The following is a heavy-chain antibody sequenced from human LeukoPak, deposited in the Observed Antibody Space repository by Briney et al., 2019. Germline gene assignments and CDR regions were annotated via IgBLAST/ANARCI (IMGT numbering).Heavy chain of an antibody. D-gene: IGHD4-23*01. V-gene: IGHV4-59*01. Sequence: SETLSLTCTVSGGSISSYYWSWIRQPPGKGLEWIGYIYYSGSTNYNPSLKSRVTISVDTSKNQFSLKLSSVTAADTAVYYCARGMYGGNSNWFDPWGQGTLVTVSS. CDR2: IYYSGST. CDR3: ARGMYGGNSNWFDP. J-gene: IGHJ5*02. CDR1: GGSISSYY.